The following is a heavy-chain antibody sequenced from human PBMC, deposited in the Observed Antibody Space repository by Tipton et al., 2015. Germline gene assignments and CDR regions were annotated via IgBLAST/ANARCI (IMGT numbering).Heavy chain of an antibody. CDR2: IDWNGGRT. CDR1: GFTFDDYG. CDR3: AREGSSWYFGVY. D-gene: IGHD6-13*01. V-gene: IGHV3-20*04. Sequence: SLRLSCAASGFTFDDYGMTWVRQVPGKGLEWVAGIDWNGGRTGYADSVKGRFIISRDNAQNSLFLQMNSLTAEDTAFHYCAREGSSWYFGVYWGQGTLVSVSS. J-gene: IGHJ4*02.